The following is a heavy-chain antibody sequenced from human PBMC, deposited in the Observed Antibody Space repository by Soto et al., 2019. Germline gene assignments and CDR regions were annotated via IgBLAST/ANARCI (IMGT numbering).Heavy chain of an antibody. D-gene: IGHD1-26*01. CDR3: AKDSQSSGSLWGGGDAFDI. Sequence: ASVNVSYKASGYTFTTSAISWGRQAPGQGLEWLGWISPYNLNTFFAQKFQGRVTMATDTSTNTAYMELHSLVSDDTAGSYCAKDSQSSGSLWGGGDAFDIWGQATMVTVSS. J-gene: IGHJ3*02. V-gene: IGHV1-18*01. CDR2: ISPYNLNT. CDR1: GYTFTTSA.